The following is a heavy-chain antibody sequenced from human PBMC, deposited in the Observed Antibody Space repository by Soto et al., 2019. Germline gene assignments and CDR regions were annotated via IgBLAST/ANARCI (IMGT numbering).Heavy chain of an antibody. Sequence: PGGSLRLSCAASGFTFSSYAMHWVRQAPGKGLEWVAVISYDGSNKYYADSVKGRFTISRDNSKNTLYLQMNSLRAEDTAVYYCAREYCSSTSCYVDYWGQGTLVTVSS. V-gene: IGHV3-30-3*01. D-gene: IGHD2-2*01. J-gene: IGHJ4*02. CDR1: GFTFSSYA. CDR2: ISYDGSNK. CDR3: AREYCSSTSCYVDY.